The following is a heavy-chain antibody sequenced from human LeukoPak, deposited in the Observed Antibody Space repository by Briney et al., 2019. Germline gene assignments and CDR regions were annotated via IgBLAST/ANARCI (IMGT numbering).Heavy chain of an antibody. CDR3: AREKPSVGGLDY. J-gene: IGHJ4*02. CDR2: IYTSGGT. CDR1: GDSISSGSFY. V-gene: IGHV4-61*02. Sequence: SQTLSLTCTVSGDSISSGSFYWSWIRQSAEKGLEWIGRIYTSGGTDYSPSLKSRVTISIDTSKNQFSLKLSSVTAADTAVYYCAREKPSVGGLDYWGQGTLVTVSS. D-gene: IGHD2-15*01.